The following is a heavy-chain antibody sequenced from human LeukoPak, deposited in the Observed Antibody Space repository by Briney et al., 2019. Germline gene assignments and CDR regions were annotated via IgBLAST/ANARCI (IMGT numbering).Heavy chain of an antibody. CDR3: ARAPTVRGVTKLDY. D-gene: IGHD3-10*01. CDR2: IKQDGSEK. CDR1: GITFSSYW. J-gene: IGHJ4*02. Sequence: GGSLRLSCVVSGITFSSYWMSWVRQAPGKGLEWVANIKQDGSEKYYVDSVKGRFTISRDNAKNSLYLQMNSLRAEDTAVYYCARAPTVRGVTKLDYWGQGTLVTVSS. V-gene: IGHV3-7*01.